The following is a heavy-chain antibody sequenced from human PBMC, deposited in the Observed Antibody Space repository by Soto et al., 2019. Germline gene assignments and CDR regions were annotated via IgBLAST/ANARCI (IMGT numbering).Heavy chain of an antibody. CDR3: ARGQRGYSGYDSYFYYNMDV. CDR1: GFTFSSYW. D-gene: IGHD5-12*01. V-gene: IGHV3-7*03. J-gene: IGHJ6*02. Sequence: EVQLVESGGDLVQPGGSLRLSCAASGFTFSSYWMSWVRQAPGKGLEWVANIKQDGSEKYYVDSVKGQFTISRDNAKNSLYLQMNSLRAEDTAVYYSARGQRGYSGYDSYFYYNMDVWGQGTTVTVSS. CDR2: IKQDGSEK.